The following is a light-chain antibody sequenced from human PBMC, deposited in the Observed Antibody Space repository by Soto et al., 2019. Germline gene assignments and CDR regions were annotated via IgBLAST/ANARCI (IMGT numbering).Light chain of an antibody. Sequence: QSALTQPASVSGSPGQSTTISCTGTSSDVGGYNYVSWYQQHPGKAPKLMIYDVTNRPSGVSNRFSGSKSGSTASLTISGLQAEDEADYYCSSYTSSSTRVFGGGTKLTVL. V-gene: IGLV2-14*03. CDR2: DVT. CDR1: SSDVGGYNY. CDR3: SSYTSSSTRV. J-gene: IGLJ2*01.